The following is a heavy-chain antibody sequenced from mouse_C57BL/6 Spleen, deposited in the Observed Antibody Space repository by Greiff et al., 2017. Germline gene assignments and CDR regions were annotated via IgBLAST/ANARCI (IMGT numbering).Heavy chain of an antibody. CDR2: IDPSDSYT. D-gene: IGHD1-1*01. CDR3: VTVVAKDWYFDV. Sequence: VQLQQPGAELVMPGASVKLSCKASGYTFTSYWMHWVKQRPGQGLEWIGEIDPSDSYTNYNQKFKGKSTLTVDKSSSTAYMQLSSLTSEDSAVYCCVTVVAKDWYFDVWGTGTTVTVSS. V-gene: IGHV1-69*01. CDR1: GYTFTSYW. J-gene: IGHJ1*03.